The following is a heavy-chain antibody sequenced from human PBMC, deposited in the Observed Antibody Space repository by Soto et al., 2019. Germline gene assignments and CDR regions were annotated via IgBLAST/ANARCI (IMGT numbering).Heavy chain of an antibody. J-gene: IGHJ2*01. D-gene: IGHD6-13*01. CDR1: GGSISSYY. CDR3: ARDRAAGGNSEWFFDL. V-gene: IGHV4-59*01. CDR2: IYYSGST. Sequence: QVQLQESGPGLVKPSETLSLTCTVSGGSISSYYWSWIRQPPGKGLEWIGYIYYSGSTNYTPSLESRVTISVDTSKNQFSLKLPSVTAADTAVYYCARDRAAGGNSEWFFDLWGRGTLVTVSS.